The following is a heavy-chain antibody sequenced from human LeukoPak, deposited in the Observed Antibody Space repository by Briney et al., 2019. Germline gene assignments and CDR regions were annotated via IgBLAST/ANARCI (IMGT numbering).Heavy chain of an antibody. J-gene: IGHJ4*02. CDR1: GFSFSKYA. D-gene: IGHD5-18*01. CDR2: IWNDGTDE. V-gene: IGHV3-33*01. CDR3: ARDEYRNAY. Sequence: GGSLRLSCAASGFSFSKYAMPWVRQTPDKGLEWVAAIWNDGTDENYADSVKGRFTISSDNSKNSLYLQMNILRGEDTAVYYCARDEYRNAYWGQGTLVTVSS.